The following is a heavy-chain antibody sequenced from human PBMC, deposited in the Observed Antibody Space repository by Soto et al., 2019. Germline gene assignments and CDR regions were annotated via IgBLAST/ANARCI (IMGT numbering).Heavy chain of an antibody. V-gene: IGHV4-61*03. Sequence: SETLSLTCSVSGDVVNGGRSYWNWIRQPPGKGLEWIAYIDYGGDTKYNPSLVSRVTISVDTSKNHFSLKLRSVTAADTAVYYCARDVSSPFDHWGRGTLVTSPQ. CDR3: ARDVSSPFDH. CDR1: GDVVNGGRSY. J-gene: IGHJ4*02. CDR2: IDYGGDT.